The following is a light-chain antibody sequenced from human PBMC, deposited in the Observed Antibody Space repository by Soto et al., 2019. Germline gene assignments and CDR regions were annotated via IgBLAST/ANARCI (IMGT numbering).Light chain of an antibody. J-gene: IGLJ2*01. Sequence: QLVLTQPASVSGSPGQSITISCTGTSSDVGGYNYVSWYQQHPGKAPKVMISEVSNRPSGISNRFSGSKSGNTASLTISGLQAEDEADYYCSSYTTTSTLVFGGGTKVTVL. CDR3: SSYTTTSTLV. CDR1: SSDVGGYNY. V-gene: IGLV2-14*01. CDR2: EVS.